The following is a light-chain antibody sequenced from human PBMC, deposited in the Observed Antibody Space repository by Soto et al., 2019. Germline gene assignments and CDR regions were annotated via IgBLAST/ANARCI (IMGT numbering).Light chain of an antibody. J-gene: IGKJ5*01. Sequence: DIQMTQSPSSVSASVRDRVTMACRASHFISNYLNWYQQKPGIAPKLLIYATSSLESGVPSRFSGSGSGTDFTLTISSLQPEDSATYYCQQTYSTPITFGQGTRLEIK. CDR1: HFISNY. V-gene: IGKV1-39*01. CDR2: ATS. CDR3: QQTYSTPIT.